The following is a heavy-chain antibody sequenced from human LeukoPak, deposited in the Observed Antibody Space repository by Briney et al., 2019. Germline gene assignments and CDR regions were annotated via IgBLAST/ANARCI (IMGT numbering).Heavy chain of an antibody. J-gene: IGHJ3*02. CDR2: INPNSGGT. CDR3: ARRAREYSHDAFDI. V-gene: IGHV1-2*02. Sequence: ASVKVSCKASGYTSTGYYMHWVRQAPGQGLEWMGWINPNSGGTNYAQKFQGRVTMTRDTSISTAYMELSRLRSDDTAVYYCARRAREYSHDAFDIWGQGTMVTVSS. CDR1: GYTSTGYY. D-gene: IGHD5-18*01.